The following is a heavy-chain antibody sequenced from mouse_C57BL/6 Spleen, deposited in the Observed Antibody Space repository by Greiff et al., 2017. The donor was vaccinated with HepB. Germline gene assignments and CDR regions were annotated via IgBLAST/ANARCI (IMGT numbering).Heavy chain of an antibody. V-gene: IGHV8-12*01. CDR2: IYWDDDK. Sequence: QVTLKESGPGILQSSQTLSLTCSFSGFSLSTSGMGVSWIRQPSGKGLEWLAHIYWDDDKRYHPSLKSRLTISKDTSRNQVFLKITMVDTADTATYYCARRGYDYDVYYAMDYWGQGTSVTVSS. CDR1: GFSLSTSGMG. D-gene: IGHD2-4*01. CDR3: ARRGYDYDVYYAMDY. J-gene: IGHJ4*01.